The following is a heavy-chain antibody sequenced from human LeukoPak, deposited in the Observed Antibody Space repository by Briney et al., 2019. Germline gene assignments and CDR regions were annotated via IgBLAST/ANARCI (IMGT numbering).Heavy chain of an antibody. CDR2: IYYSGST. V-gene: IGHV4-59*01. Sequence: PSETLSLTCTVSGGSISSYYWGWIRQAPGKGREWIGYIYYSGSTNYTPSLKSRVTISVDTSTNQSSLKLSSVTAADTAVYYCARSMTTVTTYWFDPWGQGTLVTVSS. CDR3: ARSMTTVTTYWFDP. J-gene: IGHJ5*02. CDR1: GGSISSYY. D-gene: IGHD4-11*01.